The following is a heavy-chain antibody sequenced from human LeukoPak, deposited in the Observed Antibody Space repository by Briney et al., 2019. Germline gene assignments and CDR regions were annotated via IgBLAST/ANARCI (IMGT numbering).Heavy chain of an antibody. CDR2: ISSSSSST. CDR3: ARVPGKYAFDI. Sequence: GGSLRLSCAASGFTFSDYYMSWIRQAPGKGLEWVAYISSSSSSTNYADSVKGRFTISRDNAKNSLYLQMNSLRAEDTAVYYCARVPGKYAFDIWGQGTMVTVSS. J-gene: IGHJ3*02. V-gene: IGHV3-11*05. CDR1: GFTFSDYY. D-gene: IGHD3-10*01.